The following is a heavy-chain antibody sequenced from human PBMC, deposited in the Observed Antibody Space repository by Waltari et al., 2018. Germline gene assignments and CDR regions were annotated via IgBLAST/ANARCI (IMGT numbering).Heavy chain of an antibody. V-gene: IGHV3-74*01. Sequence: EVQLEESGGGLVQPGGSLRLSCAASGFTFSSYWMHWVRQAPGKGLVWVSRINSDGSTISYADSVKGRITISRDNAKNTLYLQMNSLGAEDTAVYYCASAYYDILDWGQGTLVTVSS. D-gene: IGHD3-9*01. CDR1: GFTFSSYW. J-gene: IGHJ4*02. CDR3: ASAYYDILD. CDR2: INSDGSTI.